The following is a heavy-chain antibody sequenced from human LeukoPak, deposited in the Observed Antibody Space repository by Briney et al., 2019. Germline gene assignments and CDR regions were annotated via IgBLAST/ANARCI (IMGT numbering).Heavy chain of an antibody. D-gene: IGHD3-9*01. CDR2: IYYSGST. CDR3: ARRAGNYDILTGYYYYFDY. V-gene: IGHV4-39*01. J-gene: IGHJ4*02. CDR1: GGSISSSSYY. Sequence: SETLSLTCTVSGGSISSSSYYWGWIRQPPGKGREWIGSIYYSGSTYYNPSLKSRVTISVDTSKNQFSLKLSSVTAADTAVYYCARRAGNYDILTGYYYYFDYWGQGTLVTVSS.